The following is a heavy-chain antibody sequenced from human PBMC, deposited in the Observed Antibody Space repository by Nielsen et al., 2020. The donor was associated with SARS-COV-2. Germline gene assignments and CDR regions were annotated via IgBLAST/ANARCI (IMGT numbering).Heavy chain of an antibody. Sequence: SETLSLTCTVSGYSISSGYYWGWIRQPPGKGLEWIGSIYHSGSTYYNPSLKSRVTISVDTSKNQFSLKLSSVTAADTAVYYCARADSSSWYSGDYYFDYWGQGTLVTVSS. CDR1: GYSISSGYY. V-gene: IGHV4-38-2*02. J-gene: IGHJ4*02. CDR2: IYHSGST. D-gene: IGHD6-13*01. CDR3: ARADSSSWYSGDYYFDY.